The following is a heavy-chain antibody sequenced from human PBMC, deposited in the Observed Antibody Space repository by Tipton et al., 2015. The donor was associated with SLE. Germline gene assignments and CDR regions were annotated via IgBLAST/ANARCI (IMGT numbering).Heavy chain of an antibody. CDR1: GVSISDHY. V-gene: IGHV4-59*11. D-gene: IGHD3-22*01. CDR3: ARGYYESNGYYSFDY. J-gene: IGHJ4*02. Sequence: TLSLTCTVSGVSISDHYWTWIRQPPGKGLEWLAYVFYSGSSNFNRAHYNPSLMGRVTISVDTSRNQFSLRLTSVNAADTAVYHCARGYYESNGYYSFDYWGPGALVTVSS. CDR2: VFYSGSS.